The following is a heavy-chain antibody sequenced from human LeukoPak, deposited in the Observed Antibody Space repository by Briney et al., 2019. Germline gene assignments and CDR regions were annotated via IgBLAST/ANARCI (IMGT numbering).Heavy chain of an antibody. CDR1: GGSISSYY. Sequence: SETLSLTCTVSGGSISSYYWSWIRQPPGKGLEWIGYIHYSGSTHYNPSLKSRVTIAVDTSKNQFSLRLSSVTAADTAFYYCARDRGVSGFDYWGQGTLVTVSS. CDR3: ARDRGVSGFDY. D-gene: IGHD6-13*01. V-gene: IGHV4-59*12. CDR2: IHYSGST. J-gene: IGHJ4*02.